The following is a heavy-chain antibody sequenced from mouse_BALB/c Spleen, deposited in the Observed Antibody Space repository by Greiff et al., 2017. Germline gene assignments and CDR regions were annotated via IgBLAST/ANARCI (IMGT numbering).Heavy chain of an antibody. Sequence: EVNLVESGGGLVQPGGSLKLSCAASGFTFSSYGMSWVRQTPDKRLELVATINSNGGSTYYPDSVKGRFTISRDNAKNTLYLQMSSLKSEDTAMYYCASAYYRYDKAWFAYWGQGTLVTVSA. V-gene: IGHV5-6-3*01. CDR3: ASAYYRYDKAWFAY. CDR1: GFTFSSYG. D-gene: IGHD2-14*01. J-gene: IGHJ3*01. CDR2: INSNGGST.